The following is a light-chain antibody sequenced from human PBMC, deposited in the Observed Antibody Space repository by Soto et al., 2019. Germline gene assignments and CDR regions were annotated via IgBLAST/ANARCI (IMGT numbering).Light chain of an antibody. J-gene: IGLJ1*01. CDR1: SSNIGSNT. V-gene: IGLV1-44*01. Sequence: QAGLTQPPPASATPEKRVTISCSGSSSNIGSNTVNWYQQLPGTAPKLLIYSNNQRPSGVPDRFSGSKSGTSASLAISGLQSEDEADYYCAAWDDSLNGPVFGTGTKVTVL. CDR2: SNN. CDR3: AAWDDSLNGPV.